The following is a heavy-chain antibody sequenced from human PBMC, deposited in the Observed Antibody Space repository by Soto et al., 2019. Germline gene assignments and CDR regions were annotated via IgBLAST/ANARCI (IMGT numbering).Heavy chain of an antibody. D-gene: IGHD2-21*01. Sequence: EVQLVESGGGLVQPGGSLRLSCAASGFNFHTYWFAWVRQAPGKGLEWVANLNTDGNARYYVDSVRGRFTIYSDNAKNSAYLQMNNLRVADTATYYCVTDQGYSAFNYWGQGTPVTVSS. CDR2: LNTDGNAR. CDR1: GFNFHTYW. J-gene: IGHJ4*02. V-gene: IGHV3-7*04. CDR3: VTDQGYSAFNY.